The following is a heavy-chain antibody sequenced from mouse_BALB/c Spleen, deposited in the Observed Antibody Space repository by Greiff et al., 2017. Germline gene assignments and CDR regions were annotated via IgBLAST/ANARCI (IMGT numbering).Heavy chain of an antibody. CDR1: GYTFTSYV. Sequence: VQLKQSGPELVKPGASVKMSCKASGYTFTSYVMHWVKQKPGQGLEWIGYINPYNDGTKYNEKFKGKATLTSDKSSSTAYMELSSLTSEDSAVYYCAREGLLRYPYFDYWGQGTTLTVSS. D-gene: IGHD1-1*01. CDR3: AREGLLRYPYFDY. J-gene: IGHJ2*01. V-gene: IGHV1-14*01. CDR2: INPYNDGT.